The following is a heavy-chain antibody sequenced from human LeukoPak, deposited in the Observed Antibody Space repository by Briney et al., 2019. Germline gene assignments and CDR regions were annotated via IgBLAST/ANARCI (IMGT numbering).Heavy chain of an antibody. CDR2: IIPMFGTA. D-gene: IGHD3-16*01. Sequence: SVKVSCKASGGTFSSYAISWVRQAPGQGPEWMGGIIPMFGTANYAQKFQGRVTITADKSTSTAYMELSSLRSEDTAVYYCARFGGGAAKDDRLDYWGQGTLVTVSS. J-gene: IGHJ4*02. CDR3: ARFGGGAAKDDRLDY. CDR1: GGTFSSYA. V-gene: IGHV1-69*06.